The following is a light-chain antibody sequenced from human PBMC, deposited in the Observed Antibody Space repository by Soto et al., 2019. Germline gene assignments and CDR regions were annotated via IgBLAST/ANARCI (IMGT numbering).Light chain of an antibody. CDR3: QQYGSSPYT. Sequence: EIVLTQSPGTLSLSPGERATLSCRASQSVSSNYLAWYQQKPGQAPRLLIYSASSRATGIPDRFSGSGSGTDFTLTISRLEPEDFAVYYCQQYGSSPYTFGQGTKVDIK. CDR1: QSVSSNY. J-gene: IGKJ2*01. CDR2: SAS. V-gene: IGKV3-20*01.